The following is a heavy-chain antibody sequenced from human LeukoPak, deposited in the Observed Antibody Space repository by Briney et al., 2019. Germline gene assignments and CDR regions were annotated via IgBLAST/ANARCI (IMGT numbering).Heavy chain of an antibody. CDR1: GFTFSAYW. J-gene: IGHJ5*02. V-gene: IGHV3-21*06. Sequence: PGGSLRLSCAASGFTFSAYWMNWVRQPPGRGLEWVSSITSNSGHIYYADSLKGRFTISRDNANNSLFLQMNSLSAEDTAVYYCARGPSSGYSSDWFDPWGQGTLVTVSS. CDR2: ITSNSGHI. CDR3: ARGPSSGYSSDWFDP. D-gene: IGHD6-19*01.